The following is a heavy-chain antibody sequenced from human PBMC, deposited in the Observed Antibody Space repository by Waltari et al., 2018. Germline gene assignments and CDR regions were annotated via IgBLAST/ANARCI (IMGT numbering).Heavy chain of an antibody. Sequence: QVQLQESGPGLVKPSETLSLTCAVSGYSISSGYYWGWIRQPPGKGLVWIGSSYIGGGTSSNPSLKSRVTISVDTSKTQFSLKLSSVTAADTAVYYCARHEIAAAGTSGWFDPWGQGTLVTVSS. CDR1: GYSISSGYY. D-gene: IGHD6-13*01. V-gene: IGHV4-38-2*01. J-gene: IGHJ5*02. CDR2: SYIGGGT. CDR3: ARHEIAAAGTSGWFDP.